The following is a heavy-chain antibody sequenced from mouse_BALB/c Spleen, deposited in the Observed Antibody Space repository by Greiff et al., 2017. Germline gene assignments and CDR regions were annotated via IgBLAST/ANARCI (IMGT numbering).Heavy chain of an antibody. CDR3: ARSGYGNPAWFAY. CDR2: INPSTGYT. CDR1: GYTFTSYW. V-gene: IGHV1-7*01. Sequence: VQLQQSGAELAKPGASVKMSCKASGYTFTSYWMHWVKQRPGQGLEWIGYINPSTGYTEYNQKFKDKATLTADKSSSTAYMQLSSLTSEDSAVYYCARSGYGNPAWFAYWGQGTLVTVSA. J-gene: IGHJ3*01. D-gene: IGHD2-1*01.